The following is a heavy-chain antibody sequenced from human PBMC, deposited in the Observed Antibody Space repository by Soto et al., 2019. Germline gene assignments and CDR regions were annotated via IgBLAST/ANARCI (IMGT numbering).Heavy chain of an antibody. CDR3: AKDRFQRQLAPYYYGMDV. V-gene: IGHV3-30*18. J-gene: IGHJ6*02. Sequence: QVQLVESGGGVVQPGRSLRLSCAASGFTFSSYGMHWVRQAPGKGLEWVAVISYDGSNKYYADSVKARFTISRDNSKNTLYLQMNSLRAEDTAVYYCAKDRFQRQLAPYYYGMDVWGQGTTVTVSS. CDR2: ISYDGSNK. CDR1: GFTFSSYG. D-gene: IGHD6-13*01.